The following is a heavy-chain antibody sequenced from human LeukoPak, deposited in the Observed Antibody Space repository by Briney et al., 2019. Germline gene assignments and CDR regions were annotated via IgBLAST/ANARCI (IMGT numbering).Heavy chain of an antibody. J-gene: IGHJ4*02. CDR3: ARDMHLVSLDY. CDR2: ISYEGSNE. V-gene: IGHV3-30-3*01. Sequence: GRSLRLSCAASGFTFSSYTMHWVRQAPGKGLEWVAVISYEGSNENYADSVKGRFTISRDNSKNTLYLQLNSLRAEDTAVYYCARDMHLVSLDYWGQGTLDTVSS. D-gene: IGHD6-13*01. CDR1: GFTFSSYT.